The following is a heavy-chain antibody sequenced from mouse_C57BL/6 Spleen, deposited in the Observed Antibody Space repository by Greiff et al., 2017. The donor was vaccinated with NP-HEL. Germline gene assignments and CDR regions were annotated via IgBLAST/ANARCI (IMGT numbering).Heavy chain of an antibody. D-gene: IGHD1-1*01. CDR3: ARDGITTVVVPNAMDY. CDR2: ISDGGSYT. CDR1: GFTFSSYA. V-gene: IGHV5-4*01. J-gene: IGHJ4*01. Sequence: EVKLMESGGGLVKPGGSLKLSCAASGFTFSSYAMSWVRQTPEKRLEWVATISDGGSYTYYPDNVKGRFTISRDNAKNNLYLQMSHLKSEDTAMYYCARDGITTVVVPNAMDYWGQGTSVTVSS.